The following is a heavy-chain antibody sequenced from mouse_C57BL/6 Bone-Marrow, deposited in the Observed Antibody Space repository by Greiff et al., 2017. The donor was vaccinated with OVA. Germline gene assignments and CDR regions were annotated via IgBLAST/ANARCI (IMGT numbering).Heavy chain of an antibody. CDR3: LYGSSPYWYVDV. CDR1: GYTFTSYD. D-gene: IGHD1-1*01. Sequence: VQLQQSGPELVKPGASVKLSCKASGYTFTSYDINWVKQRPGQGLEWIGWIYPRDASTKYNEKFKGKATLTVDTSSSTAYMELHSLTSEDSAVYFCLYGSSPYWYVDVWGTGTTVTVSS. J-gene: IGHJ1*03. CDR2: IYPRDAST. V-gene: IGHV1-85*01.